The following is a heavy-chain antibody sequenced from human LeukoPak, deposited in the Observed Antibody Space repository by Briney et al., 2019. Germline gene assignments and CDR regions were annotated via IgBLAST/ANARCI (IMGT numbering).Heavy chain of an antibody. D-gene: IGHD6-19*01. CDR2: ITWNSGSI. CDR1: GFTFDDYA. CDR3: AKSPGSGWYDWYFDL. J-gene: IGHJ2*01. V-gene: IGHV3-9*01. Sequence: GGSLRLSCEASGFTFDDYAMHWVRQVPGKGLEWVSGITWNSGSIDYADSVKGRFTISRDNAKKSLYLQMNSLRAEDTAVYYCAKSPGSGWYDWYFDLWGRGTLVTVSS.